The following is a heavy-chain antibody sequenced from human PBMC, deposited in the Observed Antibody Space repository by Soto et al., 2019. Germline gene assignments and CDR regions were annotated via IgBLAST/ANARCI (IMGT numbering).Heavy chain of an antibody. J-gene: IGHJ3*02. V-gene: IGHV1-69*13. D-gene: IGHD3-22*01. Sequence: SVKVSCKASGGTFSSYAITWVRQAPGQGLEWMGGIIPIFGTANYAQKFQGRVTITADESTSTAYMELSSLRSEDTAVYYCARDRDYYDSSGYYRDAFDIWGQGTMVTVSS. CDR2: IIPIFGTA. CDR1: GGTFSSYA. CDR3: ARDRDYYDSSGYYRDAFDI.